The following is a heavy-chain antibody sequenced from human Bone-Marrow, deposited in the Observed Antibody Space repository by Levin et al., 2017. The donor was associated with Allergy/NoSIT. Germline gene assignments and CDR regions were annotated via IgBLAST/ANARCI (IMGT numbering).Heavy chain of an antibody. CDR2: ISGSGGST. CDR3: AKDLRGAVASDY. V-gene: IGHV3-23*01. J-gene: IGHJ4*02. CDR1: GFTFSSYA. Sequence: GESLKISCAASGFTFSSYAMSWVRQAPGKGLEWVSAISGSGGSTYYADSVKGRFTISRDNSKNTLYLQMNSLRAEDTAVYYCAKDLRGAVASDYWGQGTLVTVSS. D-gene: IGHD6-19*01.